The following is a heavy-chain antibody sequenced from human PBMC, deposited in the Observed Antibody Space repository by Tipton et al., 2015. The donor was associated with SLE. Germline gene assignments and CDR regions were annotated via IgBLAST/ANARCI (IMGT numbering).Heavy chain of an antibody. CDR1: GYSISSGYF. CDR2: IFHSGST. Sequence: TLSLTCAVSGYSISSGYFWAWVRQPPGKGLEWIGNIFHSGSTYYNPSLKSRVTISTDTSNNRFSLKLSSVTAADTAVYYCARVSNLWIHPVDYWGQGTLVTVSS. D-gene: IGHD1-1*01. V-gene: IGHV4-38-2*01. J-gene: IGHJ4*02. CDR3: ARVSNLWIHPVDY.